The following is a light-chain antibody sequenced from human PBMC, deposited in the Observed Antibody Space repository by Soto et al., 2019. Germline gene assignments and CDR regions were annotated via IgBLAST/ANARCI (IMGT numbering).Light chain of an antibody. CDR1: QSVSSY. CDR3: QQRSNWPPYT. Sequence: EIVLTQSPATLSLSPGERATLSCRASQSVSSYLAWYQQKPGQAPRLLIYDASNRATGIPARFSGSRSGTDFTLTISSQEPEDFAVYYCQQRSNWPPYTFGQGTKLEIK. CDR2: DAS. V-gene: IGKV3-11*01. J-gene: IGKJ2*01.